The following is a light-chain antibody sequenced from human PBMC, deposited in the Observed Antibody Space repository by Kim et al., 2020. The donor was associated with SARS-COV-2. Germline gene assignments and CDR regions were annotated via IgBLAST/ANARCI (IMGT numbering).Light chain of an antibody. CDR3: IQVTHWPFT. CDR1: QRLVYSDVNIY. J-gene: IGKJ3*01. Sequence: PASISCESSQRLVYSDVNIYLNWFHQRPCQSPRRLIYKVSDRDSGVPDRCSGSGSGTDFTLQIYRVEAEVVVFYYCIQVTHWPFTFCPGTNVDFK. V-gene: IGKV2-30*01. CDR2: KVS.